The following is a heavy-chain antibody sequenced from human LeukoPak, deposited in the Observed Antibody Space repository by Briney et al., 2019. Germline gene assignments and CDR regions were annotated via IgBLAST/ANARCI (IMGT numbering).Heavy chain of an antibody. D-gene: IGHD3-16*01. Sequence: PGGSLRLSCVVSGFTFSDYAMSWVRQAPGKGLEWVSGISGSGERTFYIDSVKGRFTISRDNSKNTMYLQMNSLRTEDAGVYYCARHRGTYYDYWGQGTLVTVSS. V-gene: IGHV3-23*01. J-gene: IGHJ4*02. CDR3: ARHRGTYYDY. CDR2: ISGSGERT. CDR1: GFTFSDYA.